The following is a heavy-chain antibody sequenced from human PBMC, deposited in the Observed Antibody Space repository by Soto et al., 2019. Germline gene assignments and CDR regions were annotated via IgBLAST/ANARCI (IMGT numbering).Heavy chain of an antibody. CDR2: ISSSDTSA. Sequence: QVQLEESGGGLVKPGGSLRLSCAASGFTFSAYYMSWIRQAPGKGLEYISYISSSDTSANYADSVKGRFTISRDNAKNSLYLQMNSLRAEDTAVYYCARDRGAVTDQYFDYWGQGALVTVSS. D-gene: IGHD6-19*01. V-gene: IGHV3-11*05. CDR1: GFTFSAYY. J-gene: IGHJ4*02. CDR3: ARDRGAVTDQYFDY.